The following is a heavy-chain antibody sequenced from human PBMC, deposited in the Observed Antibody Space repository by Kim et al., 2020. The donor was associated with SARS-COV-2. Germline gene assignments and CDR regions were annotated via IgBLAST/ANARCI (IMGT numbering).Heavy chain of an antibody. CDR3: ARGNAFDP. CDR2: KWYN. Sequence: KWYNDYAVSMKSRIAITPDTSTNQFSLQLDSVTPEDTAVYYCARGNAFDPWGQGTLVTVSS. J-gene: IGHJ5*02. V-gene: IGHV6-1*01. D-gene: IGHD2-2*01.